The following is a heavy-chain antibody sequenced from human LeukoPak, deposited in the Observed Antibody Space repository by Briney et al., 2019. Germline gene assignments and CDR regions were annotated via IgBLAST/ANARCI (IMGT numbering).Heavy chain of an antibody. CDR2: IYYSGST. CDR3: ARENYYDSSGYSMGY. J-gene: IGHJ4*02. D-gene: IGHD3-22*01. V-gene: IGHV4-30-4*01. CDR1: GGSISSGDYY. Sequence: SSETLSLTCTVSGGSISSGDYYWSWIRQPPGKGLEWIGYIYYSGSTYYNPSLKSRVTISVDTSKNQFSLKLSSVTAADTAVYYCARENYYDSSGYSMGYWGQGTLVTVSS.